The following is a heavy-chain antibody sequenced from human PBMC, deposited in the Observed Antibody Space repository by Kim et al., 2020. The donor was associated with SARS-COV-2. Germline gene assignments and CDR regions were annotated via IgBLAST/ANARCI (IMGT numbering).Heavy chain of an antibody. V-gene: IGHV3-43*01. J-gene: IGHJ2*01. Sequence: DSVKGRFTICRDNSKNSLYLQMNSLRTEDTALYYCAKEVGVLGDWYFDLWGRGTLVTVSS. CDR3: AKEVGVLGDWYFDL. D-gene: IGHD3-10*01.